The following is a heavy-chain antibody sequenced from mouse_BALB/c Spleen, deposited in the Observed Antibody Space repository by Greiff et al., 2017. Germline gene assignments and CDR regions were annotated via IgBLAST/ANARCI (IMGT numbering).Heavy chain of an antibody. Sequence: EVHLVESGGGLVKPGGSLKLSCAASGFTFSSYAMSWVRQSPEKRLEWVAEISSGGSYTYYPDTVTGRFTISRDNAKNNLYLQMSSLKSEDTAMYYCAREGYGYAFYAMDYWGQGTSVTVSS. CDR2: ISSGGSYT. J-gene: IGHJ4*01. CDR3: AREGYGYAFYAMDY. CDR1: GFTFSSYA. D-gene: IGHD2-2*01. V-gene: IGHV5-9-4*01.